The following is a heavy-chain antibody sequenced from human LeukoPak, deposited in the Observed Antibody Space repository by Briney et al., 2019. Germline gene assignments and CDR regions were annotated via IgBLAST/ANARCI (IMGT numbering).Heavy chain of an antibody. J-gene: IGHJ3*02. CDR2: IYYSGST. D-gene: IGHD1-26*01. Sequence: SETLSLTCTVSGGSISSYYWSWIRQPPGKGLEWIGYIYYSGSTNYNPSLKSRVTISVDTSKNQFSLKLSSVTAADTAVYYCARSTSGSLDAFDIWGQGTIVTVSS. CDR3: ARSTSGSLDAFDI. CDR1: GGSISSYY. V-gene: IGHV4-59*08.